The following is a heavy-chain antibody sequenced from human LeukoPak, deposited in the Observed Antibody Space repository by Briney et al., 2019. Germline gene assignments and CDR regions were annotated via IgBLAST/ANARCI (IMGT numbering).Heavy chain of an antibody. D-gene: IGHD5-24*01. CDR1: GFTFSSYS. J-gene: IGHJ4*02. V-gene: IGHV3-21*01. CDR2: ISTTSGNI. CDR3: ARDLWRDGYVVDTLGSELDY. Sequence: GGSLRLSCAASGFTFSSYSMNWVRQAPGKGLEWVAAISTTSGNIYYADSVKGRFTISRDNAKNSLYLQMNSLRAEDTAVYYCARDLWRDGYVVDTLGSELDYWDQGTLVTVSS.